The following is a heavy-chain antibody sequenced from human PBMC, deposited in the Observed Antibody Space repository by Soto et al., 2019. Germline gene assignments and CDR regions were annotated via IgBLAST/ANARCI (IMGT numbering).Heavy chain of an antibody. CDR1: GFSLSTSGVG. J-gene: IGHJ6*02. CDR2: IYWDDYK. V-gene: IGHV2-5*02. Sequence: QITLKESGPTLVKPTQTLTLTCTFSGFSLSTSGVGVAWIRQPPGKALEWLALIYWDDYKRYRPSLESRLTITKDISKNQVVLTMTNMDSVATATYYCAYLPCSGGSCYWFSFSGMDVWGQGTTVTVSS. D-gene: IGHD2-15*01. CDR3: AYLPCSGGSCYWFSFSGMDV.